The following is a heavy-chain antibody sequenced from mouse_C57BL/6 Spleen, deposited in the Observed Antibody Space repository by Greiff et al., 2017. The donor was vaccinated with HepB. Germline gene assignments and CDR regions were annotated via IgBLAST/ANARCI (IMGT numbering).Heavy chain of an antibody. D-gene: IGHD1-1*01. CDR1: GYTFTSYW. J-gene: IGHJ4*01. CDR2: IYPGNSDT. V-gene: IGHV1-5*01. Sequence: EVQLQQSGTVLARPGASVKMSCKTSGYTFTSYWMHWVKQRPGQGLEWIGAIYPGNSDTSYNQKFKGKAKLTAVTSASTAYMELSSLTKEDSAVYYCTRRDGSSGMDYWGQGTSVTVSS. CDR3: TRRDGSSGMDY.